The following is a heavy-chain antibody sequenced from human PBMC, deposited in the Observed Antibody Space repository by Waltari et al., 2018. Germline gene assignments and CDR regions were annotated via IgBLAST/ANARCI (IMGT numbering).Heavy chain of an antibody. V-gene: IGHV4-39*02. Sequence: QLQMHESGPGLVKSSETLSLTCTVSGDSMTNSNYYWAWIRQPPGKGLEWIGDIYYSGTSFYNPCLMSRLTISADTSKNHFSLSLTSVTVADTAIYYCARRPMGAAFDYWGQGVLVTISS. CDR1: GDSMTNSNYY. D-gene: IGHD3-16*01. CDR3: ARRPMGAAFDY. J-gene: IGHJ4*02. CDR2: IYYSGTS.